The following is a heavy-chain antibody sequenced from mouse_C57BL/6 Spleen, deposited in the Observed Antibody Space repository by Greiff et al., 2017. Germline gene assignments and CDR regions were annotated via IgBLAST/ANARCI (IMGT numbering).Heavy chain of an antibody. Sequence: QVQLQQPGAELVRPGSSVKLSCKASGYTFTSYWMHWVKQRPIQGLEWIGNIDPSDSETHYNQKFKDKATLTVDKSSSTAYMQLSSLTSEDSAVYYGARDCGSSYRYFDVWGTGTTVTVSS. V-gene: IGHV1-52*01. CDR2: IDPSDSET. CDR3: ARDCGSSYRYFDV. CDR1: GYTFTSYW. J-gene: IGHJ1*03. D-gene: IGHD1-1*01.